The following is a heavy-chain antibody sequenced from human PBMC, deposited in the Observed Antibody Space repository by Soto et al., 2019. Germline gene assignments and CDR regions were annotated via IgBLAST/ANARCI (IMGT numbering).Heavy chain of an antibody. CDR2: INHSGTI. D-gene: IGHD3-10*01. CDR1: GGSFSYYY. J-gene: IGHJ5*01. V-gene: IGHV4-34*01. CDR3: ARSFRGLFVS. Sequence: SETLSLTCSVNGGSFSYYYWSWIRQSPGKGLEWIGEINHSGTINFNPSLKSRVTISIDTSENQFSLTLRSVTAADTAIYYCARSFRGLFVSWGQGALVTVSS.